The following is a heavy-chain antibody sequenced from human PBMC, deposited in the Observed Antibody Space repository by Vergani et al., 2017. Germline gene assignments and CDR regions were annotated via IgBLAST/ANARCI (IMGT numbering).Heavy chain of an antibody. CDR2: IPYDGSNK. Sequence: QVQLVESGGGVVQPGRSLRLSCAASGFTFSSYAMHWVRQAPGKGLEWVAVIPYDGSNKYYADSVKGRFTISRDNSKNTLYLQMNSLRAEDTAVYYCARGRTGSSSGFDYWGQGTLVTISS. J-gene: IGHJ4*02. D-gene: IGHD6-13*01. CDR3: ARGRTGSSSGFDY. CDR1: GFTFSSYA. V-gene: IGHV3-30-3*01.